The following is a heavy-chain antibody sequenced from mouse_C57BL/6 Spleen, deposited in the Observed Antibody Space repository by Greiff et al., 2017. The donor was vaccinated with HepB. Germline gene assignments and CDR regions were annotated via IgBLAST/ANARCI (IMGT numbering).Heavy chain of an antibody. Sequence: QVQLQQPGAELVMPGASVKLSCKASGYTFTSYWMHWVKQRPGQGLEWIGEIDPSDSYTNYNQKFKGKSTLTVDKSSSTAYMQLSSLTSEDSAVYYCARGGTVVATQGTWFAYWGQGTLVTVSA. CDR3: ARGGTVVATQGTWFAY. CDR1: GYTFTSYW. D-gene: IGHD1-1*01. V-gene: IGHV1-69*01. CDR2: IDPSDSYT. J-gene: IGHJ3*01.